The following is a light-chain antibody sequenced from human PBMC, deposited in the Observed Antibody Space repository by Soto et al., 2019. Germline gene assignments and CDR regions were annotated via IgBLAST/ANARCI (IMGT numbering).Light chain of an antibody. CDR2: DAS. CDR3: QQYHSYLST. CDR1: QSISRW. Sequence: GDRVTITCRASQSISRWLGRYQQKPGKAPKLLIYDASSLESGFPSRFSGSGSGTKFTLTISSLQPDDFATYYCQQYHSYLSTFGHGTKLVMK. J-gene: IGKJ2*01. V-gene: IGKV1-5*01.